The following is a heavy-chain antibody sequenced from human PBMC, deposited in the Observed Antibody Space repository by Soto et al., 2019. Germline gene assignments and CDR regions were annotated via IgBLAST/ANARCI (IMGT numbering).Heavy chain of an antibody. D-gene: IGHD4-4*01. CDR3: ARLQMYNWFDP. V-gene: IGHV4-59*01. CDR2: IYYSGST. J-gene: IGHJ5*02. Sequence: PSETLSLTCTVSGGSISSYYWSWIRQPPGKGLEWIGYIYYSGSTNYNPSLKSRVTISVDTPKNQFSLKLSSVTAADTALYYCARLQMYNWFDPWGQGTLVTVSS. CDR1: GGSISSYY.